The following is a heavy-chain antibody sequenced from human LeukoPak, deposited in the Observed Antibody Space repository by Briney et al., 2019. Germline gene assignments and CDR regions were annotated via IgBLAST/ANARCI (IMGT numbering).Heavy chain of an antibody. Sequence: SGGSLRLSXAASGFTFSSHWMTWVRQAPGKGMEWMANIKPDGSDTYYVNSVKGRLSISRDNSKNSLYLQMNSLRAEDTAVYYCARDPGGSNWGAFDVWGQGTMVTVSS. J-gene: IGHJ3*01. CDR3: ARDPGGSNWGAFDV. D-gene: IGHD3-16*01. CDR1: GFTFSSHW. V-gene: IGHV3-7*01. CDR2: IKPDGSDT.